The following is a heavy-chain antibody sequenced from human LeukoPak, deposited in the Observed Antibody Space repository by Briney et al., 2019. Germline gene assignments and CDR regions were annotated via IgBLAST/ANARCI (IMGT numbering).Heavy chain of an antibody. CDR1: GGSISSYY. D-gene: IGHD3-3*01. CDR2: IYYSGST. CDR3: ARNIGQYYDFWSGYPAPYFYYYYMDV. V-gene: IGHV4-59*01. J-gene: IGHJ6*03. Sequence: PSETLSLTCTVSGGSISSYYWSWLRQPPGKGLEWIGYIYYSGSTNYNPSLKSRVTISVDTSKNQFSLKLSSVTAADTAVYYCARNIGQYYDFWSGYPAPYFYYYYMDVWGKGTTVTVSS.